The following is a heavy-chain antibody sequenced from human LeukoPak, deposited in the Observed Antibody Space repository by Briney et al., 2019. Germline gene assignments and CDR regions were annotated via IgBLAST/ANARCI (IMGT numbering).Heavy chain of an antibody. CDR2: FYYAGST. D-gene: IGHD6-13*01. CDR3: ARHPQGSSSWYVLDY. CDR1: GASISTSSHY. V-gene: IGHV4-39*07. Sequence: SETLSLTCSVSGASISTSSHYWGWIRQPPGKALEWIGTFYYAGSTFYNPSLKSRVTISEDTSENQFSLKLTSVTAADTAVYYCARHPQGSSSWYVLDYWGQGTLVTVSS. J-gene: IGHJ4*02.